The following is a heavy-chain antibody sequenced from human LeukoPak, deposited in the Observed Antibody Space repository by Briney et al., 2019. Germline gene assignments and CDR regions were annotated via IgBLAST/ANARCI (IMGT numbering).Heavy chain of an antibody. Sequence: PGGSLRLSCAVSGFTVSGDYMSWVRQAPGKGLEWVAFIRYDASYKFYADSVKGRFTISRDNSKNTLYLQMNSLRAEDTALYYCAKDGRQRKTYFYGSGSVNAFDIWGQGTMITVSS. J-gene: IGHJ3*02. V-gene: IGHV3-30*02. D-gene: IGHD3-10*01. CDR2: IRYDASYK. CDR1: GFTVSGDY. CDR3: AKDGRQRKTYFYGSGSVNAFDI.